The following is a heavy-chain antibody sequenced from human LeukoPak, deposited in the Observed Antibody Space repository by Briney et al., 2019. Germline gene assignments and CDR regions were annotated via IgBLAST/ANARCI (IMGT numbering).Heavy chain of an antibody. CDR2: INHSGST. CDR1: GGSFSGYY. J-gene: IGHJ3*02. Sequence: PETLSLTCAVYGGSFSGYYWSWIRQPPGKGLEWIGEINHSGSTNYNPSLKSRVTISVDTSKNQFSLKLSSVTAADTAVYYCARIDCSSTSCYGDAFDIWGQGTMVTVSS. CDR3: ARIDCSSTSCYGDAFDI. V-gene: IGHV4-34*01. D-gene: IGHD2-2*01.